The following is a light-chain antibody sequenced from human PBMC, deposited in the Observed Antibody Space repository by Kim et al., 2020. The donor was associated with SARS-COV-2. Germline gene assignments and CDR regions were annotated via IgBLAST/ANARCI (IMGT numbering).Light chain of an antibody. J-gene: IGLJ2*01. CDR3: QAWDSSTVV. Sequence: SPGQTASINCSGDKLGDKYACLYQQKPGQSPVLVIYQDSKRPSGIPERFSGSNSGNTATLTISGTQAMDEADYYCQAWDSSTVVFGGGTQLTVL. V-gene: IGLV3-1*01. CDR1: KLGDKY. CDR2: QDS.